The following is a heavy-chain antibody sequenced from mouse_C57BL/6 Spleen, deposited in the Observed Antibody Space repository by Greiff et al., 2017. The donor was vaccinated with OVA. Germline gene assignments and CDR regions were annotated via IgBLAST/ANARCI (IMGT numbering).Heavy chain of an antibody. CDR2: ISSGSSTI. V-gene: IGHV5-17*01. Sequence: EVKVVASGGGLVKPGGSLKLSCAASGFTFSDYGMHWVRQAPEKGLEWVAYISSGSSTIYYADTVKGRFTISRDNAKNTLFLQMTSLRSEDTAMYYCARGWRYCDVWGTGTTVTVSS. CDR1: GFTFSDYG. D-gene: IGHD1-1*02. CDR3: ARGWRYCDV. J-gene: IGHJ1*03.